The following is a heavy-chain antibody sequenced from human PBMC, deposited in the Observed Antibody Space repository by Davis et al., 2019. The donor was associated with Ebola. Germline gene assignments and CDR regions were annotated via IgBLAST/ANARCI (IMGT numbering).Heavy chain of an antibody. D-gene: IGHD6-19*01. CDR3: ARPSGYSSGWYNGAAFDI. CDR2: IYYSGST. J-gene: IGHJ3*02. Sequence: SETLSLTCTVSGGSISSYYWGWIRQPPGKGLEWIGSIYYSGSTYYNPSLKSRVTISVDTSKNQFSLKLSSVTATDTAVYYCARPSGYSSGWYNGAAFDIWGQGTMVTVSS. V-gene: IGHV4-39*01. CDR1: GGSISSYY.